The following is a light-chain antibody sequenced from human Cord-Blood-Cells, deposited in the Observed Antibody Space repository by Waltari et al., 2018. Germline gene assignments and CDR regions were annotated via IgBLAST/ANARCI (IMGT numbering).Light chain of an antibody. CDR1: SSDVGGYNY. V-gene: IGLV2-8*01. Sequence: QSALTQPPSVSGSPGQSVTISCTGTSSDVGGYNYVSWYQQHPGKAPKLMFYEVSKRPSGVPDRFSGSKSGNTASLTVSGLQAEDEADYYCSSYAGSNNLVFGGGTKLTVL. CDR3: SSYAGSNNLV. J-gene: IGLJ2*01. CDR2: EVS.